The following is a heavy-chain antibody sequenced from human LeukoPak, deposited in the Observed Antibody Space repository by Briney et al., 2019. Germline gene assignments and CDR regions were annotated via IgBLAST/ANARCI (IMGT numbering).Heavy chain of an antibody. V-gene: IGHV4-34*01. J-gene: IGHJ3*01. D-gene: IGHD6-19*01. CDR2: INHSGST. Sequence: SETLSLTCAVYGGSFSGYYWSWIRQPPGKGLEWIGEINHSGSTNYNPSLKSRVTISVDTSKNQFSLKLSSVTAADTAVYYCARAIAVADRGLWGQGTMVTLST. CDR3: ARAIAVADRGL. CDR1: GGSFSGYY.